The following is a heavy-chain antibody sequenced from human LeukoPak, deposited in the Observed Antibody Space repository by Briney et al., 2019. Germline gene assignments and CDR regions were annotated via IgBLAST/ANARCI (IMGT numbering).Heavy chain of an antibody. CDR3: AKENEGYSYGYAVDY. D-gene: IGHD5-18*01. Sequence: PGGSLRLSCAASGFTFSSYAMDWVRQAPGKGLEWVSYISGSGGSTYYADSVKGRFTNSRDNSKNTLYLQMNSLRAEDTAVYYCAKENEGYSYGYAVDYWGQGTLVTVSS. J-gene: IGHJ4*02. CDR1: GFTFSSYA. V-gene: IGHV3-23*01. CDR2: ISGSGGST.